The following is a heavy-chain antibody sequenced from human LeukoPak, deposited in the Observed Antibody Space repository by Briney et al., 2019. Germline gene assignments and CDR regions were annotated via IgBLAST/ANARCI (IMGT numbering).Heavy chain of an antibody. D-gene: IGHD3-3*01. CDR3: VRAVGGNDGRTFGY. V-gene: IGHV3-74*01. Sequence: GGSLRLSCAASGFTFSSYWMHWVRQAPGKGLVWVSRVSSDGSITDYTDFVKGRFTISRDNAKNTLYLQMNSLRAEDTAMYYCVRAVGGNDGRTFGYWAQGTLVTVSS. CDR2: VSSDGSIT. J-gene: IGHJ4*02. CDR1: GFTFSSYW.